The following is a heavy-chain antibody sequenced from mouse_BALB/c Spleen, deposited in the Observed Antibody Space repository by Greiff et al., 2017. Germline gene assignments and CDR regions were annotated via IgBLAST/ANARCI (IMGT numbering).Heavy chain of an antibody. V-gene: IGHV5-6*01. CDR3: ARPYYGNPYYFDY. CDR1: GFTFSSYG. Sequence: EVHLVESGGDLVKPGGSLKLSCAASGFTFSSYGMSWVRQTPDKRLEWVATISSGGSYTYYPDSVKGRFTISRDNAKNTLYLQMSSLKSEDTAMYYCARPYYGNPYYFDYWGQGTTLTVSS. J-gene: IGHJ2*01. CDR2: ISSGGSYT. D-gene: IGHD2-10*01.